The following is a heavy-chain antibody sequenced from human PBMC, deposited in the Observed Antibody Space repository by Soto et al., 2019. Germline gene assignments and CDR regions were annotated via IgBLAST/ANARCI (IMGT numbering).Heavy chain of an antibody. V-gene: IGHV3-49*05. CDR3: TKSMMVVVTGWFDP. Sequence: EVQLVESGGGLVKPGRSLRLSGETSGFTFGDYAMSWFRQAPGKGLEWVGFIRSRVYGGAVQYAASVRGRFTISRDDSKSVAYLQMNSLKAEDTAVYYCTKSMMVVVTGWFDPWSQGTLVTVSS. J-gene: IGHJ5*02. CDR1: GFTFGDYA. D-gene: IGHD3-22*01. CDR2: IRSRVYGGAV.